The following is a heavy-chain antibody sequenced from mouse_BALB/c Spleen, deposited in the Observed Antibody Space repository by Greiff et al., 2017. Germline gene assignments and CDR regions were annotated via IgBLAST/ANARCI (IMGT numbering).Heavy chain of an antibody. J-gene: IGHJ4*01. CDR2: IYPGNVNT. CDR3: ARGSSYDAMDY. V-gene: IGHV1S56*01. Sequence: VQLQQSGPELVKPGASVRISCKASGYTFTSYYIHWVKQRPGQGLEWIGWIYPGNVNTKYNEKFKGKATLTADKSSSTAYMQLSSLTSEDSAVYFCARGSSYDAMDYWGQGTSVTVS. CDR1: GYTFTSYY. D-gene: IGHD1-1*01.